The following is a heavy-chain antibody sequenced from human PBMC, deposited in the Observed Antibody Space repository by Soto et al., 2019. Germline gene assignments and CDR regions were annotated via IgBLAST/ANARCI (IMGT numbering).Heavy chain of an antibody. CDR1: GFTFSSYG. V-gene: IGHV3-30*18. CDR3: AKDGSYDFWSGYRNWFDP. Sequence: SGGSLRLSCAASGFTFSSYGMHWVRQAPGKGLEWVAVISYDGSNKYYADSVKGRFTISRDNSKNTLYLQMNSLRAEDTAVYYCAKDGSYDFWSGYRNWFDPWGQGTLVTVSS. J-gene: IGHJ5*02. CDR2: ISYDGSNK. D-gene: IGHD3-3*01.